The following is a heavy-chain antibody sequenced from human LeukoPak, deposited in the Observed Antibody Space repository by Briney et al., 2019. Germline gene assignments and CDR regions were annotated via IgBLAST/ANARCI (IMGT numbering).Heavy chain of an antibody. Sequence: SESLSLTCTVSGGSISSSSYYWGWLRQPPGKGLEWIGNIYYSGDTYYNPSLKSRITISVDTSKNQFSLKMSSVTASDTAIYYCAVGYYYGSTYWGQGTLVTVSS. J-gene: IGHJ4*02. CDR3: AVGYYYGSTY. V-gene: IGHV4-39*01. CDR2: IYYSGDT. CDR1: GGSISSSSYY. D-gene: IGHD3-10*01.